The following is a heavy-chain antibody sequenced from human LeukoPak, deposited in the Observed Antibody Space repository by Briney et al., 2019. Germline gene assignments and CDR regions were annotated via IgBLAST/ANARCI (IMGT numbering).Heavy chain of an antibody. CDR2: IIPIFGTA. Sequence: VASVKVSCKASGGTFSSYAISWVRQAPGQGLEWMGRIIPIFGTANYAQKFQGRVTITTDESTSTAYMELSSLRSEDTAVYYCAREEGYCSGGSCYSGYCFDYWGQGTLVTFSS. J-gene: IGHJ4*02. CDR3: AREEGYCSGGSCYSGYCFDY. CDR1: GGTFSSYA. V-gene: IGHV1-69*05. D-gene: IGHD2-15*01.